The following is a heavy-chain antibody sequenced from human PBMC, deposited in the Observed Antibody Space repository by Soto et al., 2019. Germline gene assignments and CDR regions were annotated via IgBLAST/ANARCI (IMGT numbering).Heavy chain of an antibody. CDR2: ISGTSDYI. CDR3: AKGVPGIAVAGTGYFQH. D-gene: IGHD6-19*01. CDR1: GFTFSISS. J-gene: IGHJ1*01. V-gene: IGHV3-21*04. Sequence: GGSLRLSCAASGFTFSISSMNWVRQAPGKGLEWVSSISGTSDYISYADSVKGRFTISRDNSKNTLYLQMNSLRAEDTAVYYCAKGVPGIAVAGTGYFQHWGQGTLVTVSS.